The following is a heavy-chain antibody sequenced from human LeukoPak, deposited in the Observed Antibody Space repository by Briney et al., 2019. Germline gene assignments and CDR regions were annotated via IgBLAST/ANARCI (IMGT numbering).Heavy chain of an antibody. V-gene: IGHV3-7*01. D-gene: IGHD2-15*01. CDR3: ARDYSSRHQYIDV. CDR2: INRDESRK. Sequence: GGSLRLSCAASGFTFSRYWMSWVRQAPGKGLEWVSSINRDESRKCYVDSVKGRFTISRDNAKNSLYLQMNRLRAEDTPVYYGARDYSSRHQYIDVWGEGTTVTVS. CDR1: GFTFSRYW. J-gene: IGHJ6*03.